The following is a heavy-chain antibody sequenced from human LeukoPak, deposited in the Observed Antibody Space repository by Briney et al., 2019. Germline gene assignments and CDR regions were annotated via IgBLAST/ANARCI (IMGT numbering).Heavy chain of an antibody. CDR1: GFTSSSYA. D-gene: IGHD6-19*01. CDR3: AKDPLEYSSGRPNDY. CDR2: ISDSGGST. J-gene: IGHJ4*02. Sequence: GGSLRLSCAASGFTSSSYAMSWVRQAPGKGLEWVSAISDSGGSTYYADSVKGRFTISRDNSKNTLYLQMNSLRAEDTAVYYCAKDPLEYSSGRPNDYWGQGTLVTVSS. V-gene: IGHV3-23*01.